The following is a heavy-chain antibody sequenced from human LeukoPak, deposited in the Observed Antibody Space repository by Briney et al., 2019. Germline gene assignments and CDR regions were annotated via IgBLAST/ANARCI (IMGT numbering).Heavy chain of an antibody. CDR1: GFTFSNSA. J-gene: IGHJ5*02. V-gene: IGHV3-30-3*01. CDR2: ISYDGSNK. D-gene: IGHD6-13*01. CDR3: ARGEQQLSS. Sequence: GGSLRLSCAASGFTFSNSAMSWVRQAPGKGLEWVAVISYDGSNKYYADSVKGRFTISRDNSKNTLYLQMNSLRAEDTAVYYCARGEQQLSSWGQGTLVTVSS.